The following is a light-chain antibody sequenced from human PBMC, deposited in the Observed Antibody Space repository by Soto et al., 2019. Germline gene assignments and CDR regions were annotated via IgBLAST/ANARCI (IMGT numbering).Light chain of an antibody. CDR2: DAS. CDR1: HGIGSA. V-gene: IGKV1-13*02. J-gene: IGKJ4*01. Sequence: AIQLTQSPSSLSASIGDRVTITCRARHGIGSALAWYQLAPVKPPKLLIFDASTLENGVQSRFSGSGSGTDFTLTSSSLQPEDSATYYCLLFNTYPRAFGGGNNVEI. CDR3: LLFNTYPRA.